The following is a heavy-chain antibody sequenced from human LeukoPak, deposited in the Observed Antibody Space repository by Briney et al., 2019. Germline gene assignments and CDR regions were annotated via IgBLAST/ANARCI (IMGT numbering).Heavy chain of an antibody. J-gene: IGHJ6*02. CDR2: ISAYNGNT. CDR1: GYTFTSYG. Sequence: ASVKVSCKASGYTFTSYGISWVRQAPGQGLDWMGWISAYNGNTNYAQKLRGRVTMTTDTSTSTAYMELRSLRSDDTAVYYCARDGSPIYYYYGMDVWGQGTTVTVSS. CDR3: ARDGSPIYYYYGMDV. D-gene: IGHD3-10*01. V-gene: IGHV1-18*01.